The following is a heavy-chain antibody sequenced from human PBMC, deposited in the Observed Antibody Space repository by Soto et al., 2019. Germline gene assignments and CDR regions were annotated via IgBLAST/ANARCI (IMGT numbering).Heavy chain of an antibody. V-gene: IGHV6-1*01. CDR3: ARGRTMVRGAYRTYYFDY. CDR1: GDSVSSNSAA. CDR2: TYYRSKWYN. Sequence: SQTLSLTCAISGDSVSSNSAAWNWIRQSPSRGLEWLGRTYYRSKWYNDYAVSVKSRITINPAPSKNQFSLRLNSVTPEETAVYYCARGRTMVRGAYRTYYFDYWGQGTLVTVSS. J-gene: IGHJ4*02. D-gene: IGHD3-10*01.